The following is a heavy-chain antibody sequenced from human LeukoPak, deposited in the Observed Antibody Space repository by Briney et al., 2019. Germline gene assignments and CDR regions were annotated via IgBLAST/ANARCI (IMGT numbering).Heavy chain of an antibody. CDR1: GGSFSGYY. J-gene: IGHJ6*03. D-gene: IGHD3-10*01. Sequence: SETLSLTCAVYGGSFSGYYWSWIRQPPGKGLEWIGEINHSGSTNYNPSLKSRVTISVDTSKNQFSLKLSSVTAADTAVYYCARVEEGYGSGRRENYYYYYMDVWGKGATVTISS. CDR2: INHSGST. CDR3: ARVEEGYGSGRRENYYYYYMDV. V-gene: IGHV4-34*01.